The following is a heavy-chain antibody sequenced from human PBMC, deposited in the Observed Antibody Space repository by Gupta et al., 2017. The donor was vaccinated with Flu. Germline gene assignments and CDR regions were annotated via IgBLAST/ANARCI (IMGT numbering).Heavy chain of an antibody. V-gene: IGHV1-8*01. Sequence: QVQLVQSGAEVKKPGASVKVSCKASGYTFTRFDINWVRQATGQGLEWLGWMTPDNGITKYAQKFQGRVTMTRNASIGTAYLELSSLRSEDTAVYYCARGVGAVGDFWCQGTLLTVSS. J-gene: IGHJ4*02. CDR2: MTPDNGIT. D-gene: IGHD6-19*01. CDR1: GYTFTRFD. CDR3: ARGVGAVGDF.